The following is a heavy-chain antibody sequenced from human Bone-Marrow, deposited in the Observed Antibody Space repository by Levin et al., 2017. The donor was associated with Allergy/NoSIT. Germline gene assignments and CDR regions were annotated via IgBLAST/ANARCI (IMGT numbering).Heavy chain of an antibody. D-gene: IGHD5-18*01. Sequence: SGGSLRLSCEVSGFTFSNYYMIWIRQAPGKGLEWVSDISNSGGAIYYADSVKGRFTISRDNAKNSLYLQMNSLRVEDTAVYYCARGTAPPDYWGQGTLVTVSS. J-gene: IGHJ4*02. CDR1: GFTFSNYY. CDR2: ISNSGGAI. CDR3: ARGTAPPDY. V-gene: IGHV3-11*01.